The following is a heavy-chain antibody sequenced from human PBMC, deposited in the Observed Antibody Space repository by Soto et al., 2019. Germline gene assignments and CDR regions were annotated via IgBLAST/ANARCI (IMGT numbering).Heavy chain of an antibody. J-gene: IGHJ5*02. CDR1: GGSISSSSYY. CDR3: ARQDTICGLVPQGWFDP. V-gene: IGHV4-39*01. CDR2: IYYSGST. D-gene: IGHD3-3*01. Sequence: SETLSLTCTVSGGSISSSSYYWGWIRQPPGKGLEWIGSIYYSGSTYYNPSLKSRVTISVDTSNNQFSLKLSSVTAADTAVYYCARQDTICGLVPQGWFDPWGQGTLVTVSS.